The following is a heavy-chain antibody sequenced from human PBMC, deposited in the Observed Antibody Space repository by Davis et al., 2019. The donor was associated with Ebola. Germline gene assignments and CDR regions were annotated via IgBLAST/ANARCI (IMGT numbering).Heavy chain of an antibody. CDR1: GYSITSGHY. D-gene: IGHD3-3*01. CDR2: IFQSGGT. J-gene: IGHJ4*02. CDR3: AREVVAGAGVVTRYFDY. Sequence: SETLSLTCSVSGYSITSGHYWGWIRQTPGKGLEWIGSIFQSGGTYYNPSLKSRVTISVDTSKNQFSLKLSSVTAADTAVYYCAREVVAGAGVVTRYFDYWGQGTLVTVSS. V-gene: IGHV4-38-2*02.